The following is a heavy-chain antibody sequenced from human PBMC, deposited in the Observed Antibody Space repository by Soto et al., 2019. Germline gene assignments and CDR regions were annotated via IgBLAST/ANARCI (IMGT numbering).Heavy chain of an antibody. V-gene: IGHV4-30-4*01. CDR2: IYYIGST. CDR3: ARVPGFGELLNPVKGMDV. Sequence: SETQSLTCTVSGGSISSGYYYWSWIRQPPGKGLEWIGYIYYIGSTYYNPSLKSRVTISVDTSKNQFSLKLSSVTAADTAVYYCARVPGFGELLNPVKGMDVWGQRTTVTVS. J-gene: IGHJ6*02. CDR1: GGSISSGYYY. D-gene: IGHD3-10*01.